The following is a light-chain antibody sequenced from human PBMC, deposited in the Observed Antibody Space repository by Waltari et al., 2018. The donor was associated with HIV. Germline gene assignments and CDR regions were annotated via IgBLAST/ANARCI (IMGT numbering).Light chain of an antibody. J-gene: IGLJ3*02. V-gene: IGLV3-19*01. CDR2: GKN. CDR1: LPRTYY. CDR3: NSRDSSGHWV. Sequence: SSELTQDPAVSVALGQTVRLTCQGDLPRTYYASWYQQKPGQAPILVIYGKNNRPSGIPDRFSGSSSGNTASLTITGAQAEDEADYYCNSRDSSGHWVFGGGTKLTVL.